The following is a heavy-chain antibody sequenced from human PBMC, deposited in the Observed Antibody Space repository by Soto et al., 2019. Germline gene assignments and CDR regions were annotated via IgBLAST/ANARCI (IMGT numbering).Heavy chain of an antibody. D-gene: IGHD4-17*01. V-gene: IGHV1-3*01. CDR1: GYTFTSYA. J-gene: IGHJ4*02. Sequence: QVQLVQSGAEVKKPGASVKVSCKASGYTFTSYAMHWVRQAPGQRLEWMGWINAGNGNTKYSQKFQGRVTITRDKSASTAYMELSSLRSEDTAVYYCASSRGDGDYRDYDYWGQGTLVTVSS. CDR2: INAGNGNT. CDR3: ASSRGDGDYRDYDY.